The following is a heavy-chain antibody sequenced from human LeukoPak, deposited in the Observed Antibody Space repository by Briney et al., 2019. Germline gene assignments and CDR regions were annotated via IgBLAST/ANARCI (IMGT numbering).Heavy chain of an antibody. CDR2: IYYSGST. D-gene: IGHD3-22*01. CDR1: GYSISSGYY. Sequence: SETLSLTCTVSGYSISSGYYWGWIRQPPGKGLEWIGSIYYSGSTYYNPSLKSRVTISVDTSKNQFSLKLSSVTAADTAVYYCARHYYDSSGYYFRVVSFDIWGQGTMVTVSS. J-gene: IGHJ3*02. V-gene: IGHV4-38-2*02. CDR3: ARHYYDSSGYYFRVVSFDI.